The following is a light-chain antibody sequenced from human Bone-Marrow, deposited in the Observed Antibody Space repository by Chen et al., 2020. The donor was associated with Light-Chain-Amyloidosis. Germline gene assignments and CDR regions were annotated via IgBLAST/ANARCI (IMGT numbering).Light chain of an antibody. Sequence: NFMLTQPHSVSECPWKTVTSSCTRSSASIATNYVHWYQQRPGSSPTTVIYEDDQRPSGVPDRFSGSIDRSSNSASLAISGLKTEDEADYYCQSYQGSSQGVFGGGTKLTVL. J-gene: IGLJ3*02. V-gene: IGLV6-57*01. CDR3: QSYQGSSQGV. CDR1: SASIATNY. CDR2: EDD.